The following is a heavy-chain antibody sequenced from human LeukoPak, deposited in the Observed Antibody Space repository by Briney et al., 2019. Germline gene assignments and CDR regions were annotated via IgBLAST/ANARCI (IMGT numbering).Heavy chain of an antibody. CDR3: TTYTFGSPY. V-gene: IGHV3-15*07. D-gene: IGHD3-10*01. Sequence: GGSLRLSRAASGFTFSNAWMNWVRQSPGKGLEWVGRIKPNSDDGTTDYAAPVKGRITISRDDSKNTLFLQMSSLKNEDTAVYYCTTYTFGSPYWGQGTLVTVSS. CDR1: GFTFSNAW. CDR2: IKPNSDDGTT. J-gene: IGHJ4*02.